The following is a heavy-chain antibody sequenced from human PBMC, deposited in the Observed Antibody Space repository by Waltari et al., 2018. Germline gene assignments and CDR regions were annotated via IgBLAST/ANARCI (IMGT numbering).Heavy chain of an antibody. CDR2: ISGSGGST. V-gene: IGHV3-23*01. D-gene: IGHD6-6*01. Sequence: EVQLLESGGGLVQPGGSLRLSCAASGFTFSSYAMSWVRQAPGKGLEWVSAISGSGGSTYYADSVKGRFTISRDNSKNTLYLQMNSLRAEDMAVYYCAKYYRIRQLVRTYFDYWGQGTLVTVSS. CDR1: GFTFSSYA. J-gene: IGHJ4*02. CDR3: AKYYRIRQLVRTYFDY.